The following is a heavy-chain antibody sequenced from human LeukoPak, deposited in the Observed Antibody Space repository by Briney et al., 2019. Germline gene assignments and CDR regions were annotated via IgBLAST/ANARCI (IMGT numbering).Heavy chain of an antibody. Sequence: PSETLSLTCTVSGASISNNYWSWLRQPPGKGLEWIGYIYYSGDTNYNPSLKSRVTISADPSKNQISLKLSSVTAADTAVYYCARGGPVYYSEQWGQGTLVTVSS. CDR2: IYYSGDT. CDR3: ARGGPVYYSEQ. D-gene: IGHD3-16*01. CDR1: GASISNNY. J-gene: IGHJ4*02. V-gene: IGHV4-59*01.